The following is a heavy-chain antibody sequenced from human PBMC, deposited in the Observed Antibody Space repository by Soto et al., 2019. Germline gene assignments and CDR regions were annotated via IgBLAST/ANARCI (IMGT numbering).Heavy chain of an antibody. CDR1: GYTFTSYD. CDR3: ARGYSGSDNFDY. Sequence: ASVKVSCKASGYTFTSYDINWVRQATGQGLEWMGWMNPNSGNTGYAQKFQGRVTMTRNTSISTAYMELSSLRSEDTAVYYCARGYSGSDNFDYSGQGPLVTVYS. J-gene: IGHJ4*02. CDR2: MNPNSGNT. D-gene: IGHD1-26*01. V-gene: IGHV1-8*01.